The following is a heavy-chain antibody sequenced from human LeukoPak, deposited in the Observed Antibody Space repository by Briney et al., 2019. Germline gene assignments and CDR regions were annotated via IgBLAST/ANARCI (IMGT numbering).Heavy chain of an antibody. V-gene: IGHV3-49*04. CDR3: SRNGLVDFDY. Sequence: GGSLRLSCTTSGFAFEDFAMGWVRQPAGKGLEWVGFIRRRAYGGAAEYAASVKGRFIISRDDSKGIAYLQMNSLKTEDTAVYYCSRNGLVDFDYWGQGSRVIVSP. CDR1: GFAFEDFA. J-gene: IGHJ4*02. CDR2: IRRRAYGGAA.